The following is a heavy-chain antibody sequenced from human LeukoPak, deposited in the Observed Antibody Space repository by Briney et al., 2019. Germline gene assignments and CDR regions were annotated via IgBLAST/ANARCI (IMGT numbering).Heavy chain of an antibody. CDR3: ARAGYYDTSGYYLYYFDY. CDR1: GFTFSNYA. Sequence: PGGSLRLSCAASGFTFSNYAMHWVRQAPGKGLEWVGVISYDESNKYYAASVKGRFTISRDNSKNTLYLQMNSLRAEDTAVYYCARAGYYDTSGYYLYYFDYWGQGTLITVSS. D-gene: IGHD3-22*01. J-gene: IGHJ4*02. CDR2: ISYDESNK. V-gene: IGHV3-30-3*01.